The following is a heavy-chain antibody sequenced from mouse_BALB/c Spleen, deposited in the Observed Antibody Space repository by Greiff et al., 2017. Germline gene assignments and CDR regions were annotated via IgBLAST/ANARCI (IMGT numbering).Heavy chain of an antibody. CDR3: ARKITAAVREGYFDY. V-gene: IGHV5-12-1*01. D-gene: IGHD1-3*01. J-gene: IGHJ2*01. Sequence: VQLKESGGGLVKPGGSLKLSCAASGFAFSSYDMSWVRQTPEKRLEWVAYISSGGGSTYYPDTVKGRFTISRDNAKNTLYLQMSSLKSEDTTMYYCARKITAAVREGYFDYWGQGTTLTVSS. CDR2: ISSGGGST. CDR1: GFAFSSYD.